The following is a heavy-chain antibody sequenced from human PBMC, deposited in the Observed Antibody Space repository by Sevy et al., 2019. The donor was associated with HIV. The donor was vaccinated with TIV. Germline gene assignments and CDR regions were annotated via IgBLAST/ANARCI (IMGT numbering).Heavy chain of an antibody. J-gene: IGHJ4*02. V-gene: IGHV1-24*01. CDR2: FDEDGET. D-gene: IGHD2-2*01. Sequence: ASVKVSCKVSGYTLTELSIHWVRQAPGKGLEWMGGFDEDGETIYAQKFQGRVTMTEDTSTDTAYMELSSLRSEDTAVYYRATDIVVGRDYWGQGTLVTVSS. CDR1: GYTLTELS. CDR3: ATDIVVGRDY.